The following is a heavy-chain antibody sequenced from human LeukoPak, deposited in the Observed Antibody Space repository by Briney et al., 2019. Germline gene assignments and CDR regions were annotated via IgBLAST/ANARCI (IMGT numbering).Heavy chain of an antibody. CDR3: AREYYYDSSGFPAGFDP. J-gene: IGHJ5*02. V-gene: IGHV1-18*01. CDR1: GYTFTSYV. CDR2: ISAYNGNT. Sequence: GASVKVSCKASGYTFTSYVISWVRQAPGQGREWMGWISAYNGNTNYAQKLQGRVTMTTDTSTSTAYMELRSLRSDDTAVYYCAREYYYDSSGFPAGFDPWGEGTLVTVSS. D-gene: IGHD3-22*01.